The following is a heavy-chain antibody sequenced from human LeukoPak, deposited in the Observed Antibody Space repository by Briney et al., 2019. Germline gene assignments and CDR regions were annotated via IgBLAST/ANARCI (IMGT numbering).Heavy chain of an antibody. J-gene: IGHJ4*02. D-gene: IGHD1-14*01. CDR2: ISWNSGSI. V-gene: IGHV3-9*01. CDR1: GFTFDDYA. CDR3: AKETGGSLDY. Sequence: GGSLRLSCAASGFTFDDYAMHWVRQAPGKGLEWVSGISWNSGSIGYADSVKGRFTISRDNAKNSLYLQMNSLRAEDTAVYYCAKETGGSLDYWGQGTLVTVSS.